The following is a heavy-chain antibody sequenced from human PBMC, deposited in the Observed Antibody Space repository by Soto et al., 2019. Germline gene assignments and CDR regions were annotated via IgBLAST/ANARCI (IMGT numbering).Heavy chain of an antibody. Sequence: PGGSLRLSCAASGFTFSSYSMNWVRQAPGKGLEWVSSISSSSSYIYYADSVKGRFTISRDNAKNSLYLQMNSLRAEDTAVYYCARFQSRPTEAAEFDYWGQGTLVTVSS. D-gene: IGHD6-13*01. CDR2: ISSSSSYI. CDR1: GFTFSSYS. J-gene: IGHJ4*02. CDR3: ARFQSRPTEAAEFDY. V-gene: IGHV3-21*01.